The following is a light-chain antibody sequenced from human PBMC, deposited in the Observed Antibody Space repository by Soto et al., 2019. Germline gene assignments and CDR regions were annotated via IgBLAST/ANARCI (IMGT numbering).Light chain of an antibody. V-gene: IGKV1-5*01. J-gene: IGKJ1*01. CDR2: DVS. Sequence: DTQLTQSPSPLSASVGDRVTITCRASQSIGTWVAWYQQKPGEAPKFLIYDVSTLDSGVPSRFSGSGSGTEFTLTISGLQPDDFATYYCQQYSSFSWTFGQGTKVDI. CDR3: QQYSSFSWT. CDR1: QSIGTW.